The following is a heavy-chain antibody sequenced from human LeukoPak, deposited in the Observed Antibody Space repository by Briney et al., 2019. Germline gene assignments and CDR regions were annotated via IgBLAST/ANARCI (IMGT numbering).Heavy chain of an antibody. Sequence: GRSLRLSCAASGFTFSSYAMHWVRQAPGKGLEWVAVIWYDGSNKYYADSVKGRFTISRDNSKNTLYLQMNSLRAEDTAVYYCARDQTRVAYSGSPLVFDPWGQGTLVTVSS. CDR3: ARDQTRVAYSGSPLVFDP. V-gene: IGHV3-33*08. CDR2: IWYDGSNK. D-gene: IGHD1-26*01. CDR1: GFTFSSYA. J-gene: IGHJ5*02.